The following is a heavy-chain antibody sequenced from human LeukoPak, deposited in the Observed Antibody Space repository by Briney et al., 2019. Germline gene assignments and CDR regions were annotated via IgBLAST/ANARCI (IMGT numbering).Heavy chain of an antibody. J-gene: IGHJ4*02. CDR2: TNPNSGYT. V-gene: IGHV1-2*02. CDR3: ARDESMFYGDYFDD. D-gene: IGHD4-17*01. CDR1: GYTFTDFY. Sequence: GASVKVSCKTSGYTFTDFYIHWARLAPGQGLEWMGGTNPNSGYTKYPQKFQGRVTVSRDMSINTAYMDLTGLTSDDTAIYYCARDESMFYGDYFDDWGQGTLVTVSS.